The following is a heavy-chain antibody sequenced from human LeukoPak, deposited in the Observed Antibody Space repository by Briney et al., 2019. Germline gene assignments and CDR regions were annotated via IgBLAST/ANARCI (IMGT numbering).Heavy chain of an antibody. Sequence: PSETLSLTCTVSGGSISSSSYYWGWIRQPPGKGLEWIGRIYYSGSTYYNPSLKSRVTISVDTSKKQFSLKLSSVTAADTAVYYCARRVNDISGYYRNYWGQGTLVTVSS. D-gene: IGHD3-22*01. J-gene: IGHJ4*02. CDR3: ARRVNDISGYYRNY. CDR1: GGSISSSSYY. V-gene: IGHV4-39*01. CDR2: IYYSGST.